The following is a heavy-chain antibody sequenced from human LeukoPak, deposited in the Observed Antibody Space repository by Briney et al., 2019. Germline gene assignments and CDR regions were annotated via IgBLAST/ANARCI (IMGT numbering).Heavy chain of an antibody. CDR2: FDPEDVES. CDR1: GYTLTELS. D-gene: IGHD6-13*01. J-gene: IGHJ4*02. V-gene: IGHV1-24*01. CDR3: ARVTSTPRVRRQLVREFDY. Sequence: ASVKVSFKVSGYTLTELSMHWVRQAPGKGLEGMGGFDPEDVESIYAQKFQGRVTMTEDTSTDTAYMQLSSLRSEDTAVYYCARVTSTPRVRRQLVREFDYWAQGTLVTVSS.